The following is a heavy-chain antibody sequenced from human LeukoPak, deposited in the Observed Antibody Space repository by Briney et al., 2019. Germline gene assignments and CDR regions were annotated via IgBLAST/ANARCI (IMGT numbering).Heavy chain of an antibody. Sequence: SETLSLTCTVSGGSISSSSHYWGWIRQPPGKGLEWIGSIYYSGSTYYNPSLKSRVSISVDTSKNQFSLKLSSVTAADTAVYYCARDPTAYYDSSGYYLNTIDYWGQGTLVTVSS. CDR1: GGSISSSSHY. CDR3: ARDPTAYYDSSGYYLNTIDY. CDR2: IYYSGST. D-gene: IGHD3-22*01. V-gene: IGHV4-39*02. J-gene: IGHJ4*02.